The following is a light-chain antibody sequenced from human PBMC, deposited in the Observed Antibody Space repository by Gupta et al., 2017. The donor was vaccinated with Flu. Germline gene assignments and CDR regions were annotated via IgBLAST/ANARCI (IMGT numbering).Light chain of an antibody. Sequence: QSALTQPASVSGSPGQSITISCTGTSSDIGGYNYVSWYQQHPGKAPKLMISEVSNRPSGVSSRFSGSKSGNTASLTISGLQAEDEADYYCSSYKNVGTSTVIFGGGTKLTVL. CDR3: SSYKNVGTSTVI. CDR2: EVS. CDR1: SSDIGGYNY. V-gene: IGLV2-14*03. J-gene: IGLJ2*01.